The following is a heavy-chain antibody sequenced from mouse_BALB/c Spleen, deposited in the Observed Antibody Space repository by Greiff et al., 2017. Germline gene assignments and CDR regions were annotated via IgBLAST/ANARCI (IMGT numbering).Heavy chain of an antibody. CDR3: ARTGWGNAMDY. Sequence: QVQLQQSGAELARPGASVKLSCKASGYTFTSYWMQWVKQRPGQGLEWIGAIYPGDGDTRYTQKFKGKATLTADKSSSTAYMQLSSLASEDSAVYYCARTGWGNAMDYWGQGTSVTVSS. J-gene: IGHJ4*01. CDR2: IYPGDGDT. D-gene: IGHD1-1*02. CDR1: GYTFTSYW. V-gene: IGHV1-87*01.